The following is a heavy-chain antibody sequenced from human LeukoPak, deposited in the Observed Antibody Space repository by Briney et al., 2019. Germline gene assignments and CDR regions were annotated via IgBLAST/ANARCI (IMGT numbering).Heavy chain of an antibody. CDR1: GYTFTGYY. CDR3: ARELTMVRGVNNWFDP. D-gene: IGHD3-10*01. V-gene: IGHV1-2*02. Sequence: GASVKVSCKASGYTFTGYYMRWVRQAPGQGLEWMGWINPNSGGTNYAQKFQGRVTMTRDTTISTAYMELSRLRSDDTAVYYCARELTMVRGVNNWFDPWGQGTLVTVSS. CDR2: INPNSGGT. J-gene: IGHJ5*02.